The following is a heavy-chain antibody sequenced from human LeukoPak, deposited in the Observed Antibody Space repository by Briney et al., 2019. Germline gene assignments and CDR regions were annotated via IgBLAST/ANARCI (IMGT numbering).Heavy chain of an antibody. D-gene: IGHD2-2*01. Sequence: GGSLRLSCAASGFTFSNYAMTWVRQAPGKGLVWVSALSASGGTTYYADSVKGRFTTSRDNSKNTLYLQMNSLRAEDTAVYYCAKLPREYCSSTSCPNWFGTWGQGTLVTVSS. J-gene: IGHJ5*02. CDR1: GFTFSNYA. CDR3: AKLPREYCSSTSCPNWFGT. V-gene: IGHV3-23*01. CDR2: LSASGGTT.